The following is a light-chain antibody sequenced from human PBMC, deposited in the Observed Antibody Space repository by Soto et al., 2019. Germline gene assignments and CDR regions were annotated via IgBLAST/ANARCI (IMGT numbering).Light chain of an antibody. V-gene: IGKV1-39*01. J-gene: IGKJ1*01. CDR1: QSITSY. Sequence: DIQMTQSPSSLSASVGDRVTITCRASQSITSYLNWYQQKPGKAPELLIYAASSLQSGVTSRFSGSASGTDFTLAISSLQPEDCATYFCQQSYNTPPSFGQGTKVELK. CDR3: QQSYNTPPS. CDR2: AAS.